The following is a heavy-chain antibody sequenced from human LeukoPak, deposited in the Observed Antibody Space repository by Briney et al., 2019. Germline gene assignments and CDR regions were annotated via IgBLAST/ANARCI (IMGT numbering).Heavy chain of an antibody. J-gene: IGHJ4*02. CDR3: ARVDYGSGSYYIDY. CDR2: IYYSGST. CDR1: GGSISSYY. Sequence: SETLSLTCTVSGGSISSYYWSWIRQPPGKGLEWIGYIYYSGSTNYNPSLKSRVTISVDTSKNQFSLKLSSVTAADTAVYYCARVDYGSGSYYIDYWGQGTLVTVSS. V-gene: IGHV4-59*01. D-gene: IGHD3-10*01.